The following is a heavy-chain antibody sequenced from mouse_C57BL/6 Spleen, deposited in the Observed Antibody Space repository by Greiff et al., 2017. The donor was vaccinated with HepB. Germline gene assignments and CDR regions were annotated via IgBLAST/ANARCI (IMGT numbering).Heavy chain of an antibody. D-gene: IGHD1-1*01. CDR1: GFSFNTYA. Sequence: EVQGVESGGGLVQPKGSLKLSCAASGFSFNTYAMNWVRQAPGKGLEWVARIRSKSNNYATYYADSVKDRFTISRDDSESMLYLQMNNLKTEDTAMYYCVSSTGPLFDYWGQGTTLTVSS. V-gene: IGHV10-1*01. CDR2: IRSKSNNYAT. J-gene: IGHJ2*01. CDR3: VSSTGPLFDY.